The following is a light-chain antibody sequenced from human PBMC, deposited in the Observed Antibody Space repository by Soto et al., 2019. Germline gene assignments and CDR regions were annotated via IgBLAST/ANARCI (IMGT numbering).Light chain of an antibody. CDR2: EVN. J-gene: IGLJ1*01. CDR1: TSDVGGYNY. V-gene: IGLV2-8*01. CDR3: NSFRVNRLYV. Sequence: QSALTQPPSASGSPGQSVTISCTGTTSDVGGYNYVSWYQLHPDKVPKLIIYEVNKRPSGVPDRFSGSKSGSTASLTVSGLQAEDEADYYCNSFRVNRLYVFGTGTKVTVL.